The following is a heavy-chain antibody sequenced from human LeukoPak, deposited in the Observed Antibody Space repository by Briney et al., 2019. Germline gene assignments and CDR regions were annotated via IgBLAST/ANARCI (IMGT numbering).Heavy chain of an antibody. CDR2: MNPNSGNT. V-gene: IGHV1-8*01. Sequence: ASVKVSCKASGYIFTTYDINWVRQATGQGLEWMGWMNPNSGNTGYAQKFQGRVTITRDTSASTAYMELSSLRSEDTAVYYCARGRCVGSTNCYYFDSWGQGTLVTVSS. J-gene: IGHJ4*02. CDR3: ARGRCVGSTNCYYFDS. D-gene: IGHD2-2*01. CDR1: GYIFTTYD.